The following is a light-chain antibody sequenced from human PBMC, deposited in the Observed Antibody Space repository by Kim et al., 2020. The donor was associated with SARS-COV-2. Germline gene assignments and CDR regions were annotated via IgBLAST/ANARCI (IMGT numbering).Light chain of an antibody. Sequence: LSASVGDRVTLTCRASQGISSYLAWYQQKPGKAPKLLIYAASTLQSGVPSRFSGSGSGTEFTLTISSLQPEDFATYYCQQLNTRGSFGQGTKLEI. CDR2: AAS. V-gene: IGKV1-9*01. CDR3: QQLNTRGS. J-gene: IGKJ2*04. CDR1: QGISSY.